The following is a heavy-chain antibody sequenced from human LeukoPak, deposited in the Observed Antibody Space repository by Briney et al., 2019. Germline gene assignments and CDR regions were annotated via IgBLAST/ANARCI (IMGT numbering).Heavy chain of an antibody. CDR1: GFTFSSYG. CDR3: ARGARSAADLNWFDP. J-gene: IGHJ5*02. Sequence: GGSLRLSCAASGFTFSSYGMHWVRQAPGKGLEWVAVIWYDGSNKYYADSVKGRSTISRDNSKNTLYLQMNSLRAEDTAVYYCARGARSAADLNWFDPWGRGTLVTVSS. D-gene: IGHD6-13*01. CDR2: IWYDGSNK. V-gene: IGHV3-33*01.